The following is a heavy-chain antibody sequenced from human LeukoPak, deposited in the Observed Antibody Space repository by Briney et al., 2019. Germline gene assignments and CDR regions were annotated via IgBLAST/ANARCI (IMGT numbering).Heavy chain of an antibody. CDR1: GYSFTSYW. V-gene: IGHV5-51*01. D-gene: IGHD3-22*01. CDR2: IYPGDSDT. CDR3: ARRSGSSGSYYFDY. Sequence: GKALKISCKGSGYSFTSYWIGWVRQMPGKGLEWMGIIYPGDSDTRYSPSFQGQVTISADKSISTAYLQWSSPKASDTDMFYCARRSGSSGSYYFDYWGQGTLVTVSS. J-gene: IGHJ4*02.